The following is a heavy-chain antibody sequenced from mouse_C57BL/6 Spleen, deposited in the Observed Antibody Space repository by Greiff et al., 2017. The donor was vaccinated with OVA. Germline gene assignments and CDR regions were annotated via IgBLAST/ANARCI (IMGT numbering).Heavy chain of an antibody. CDR3: AREGADGSWFAY. D-gene: IGHD2-3*01. V-gene: IGHV1-81*01. Sequence: VQLQQSGAELARPGASVKLSCKASGYTFTSYGISWVKQRTGQGLEWIGEIYPRSGNTYYNEKFKGKATLTADKSSSTAYMELRSLTSEDSAVYFCAREGADGSWFAYWGQGTLVTVSA. CDR2: IYPRSGNT. J-gene: IGHJ3*01. CDR1: GYTFTSYG.